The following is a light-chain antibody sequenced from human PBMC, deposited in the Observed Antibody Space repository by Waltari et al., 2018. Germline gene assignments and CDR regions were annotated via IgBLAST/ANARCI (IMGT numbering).Light chain of an antibody. CDR1: QNVLYAFNNKNF. V-gene: IGKV4-1*01. CDR2: WAS. J-gene: IGKJ2*01. CDR3: QQYHSTPYT. Sequence: DIVMTQSPDSLAVSLGERATINCKSSQNVLYAFNNKNFLSWYQQKPGQPPRLLIYWASTREAGVPDRFSVSGSGADFSLTISSLQTDDAAVYYCQQYHSTPYTFGPGTKLEI.